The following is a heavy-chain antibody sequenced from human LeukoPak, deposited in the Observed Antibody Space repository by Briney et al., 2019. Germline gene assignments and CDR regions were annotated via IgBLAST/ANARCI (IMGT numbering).Heavy chain of an antibody. J-gene: IGHJ4*02. Sequence: GGSLRLSCAASPGITFSDNWMNWVRQPPGKGLEWVAIIRQDGRETPYLASVRGRFTISRDNAKSSVYLEINSLRAEDTAVYYCVGGIGWQPDYWGQGTLVTVSS. CDR2: IRQDGRET. D-gene: IGHD6-19*01. CDR3: VGGIGWQPDY. V-gene: IGHV3-7*03. CDR1: PGITFSDNW.